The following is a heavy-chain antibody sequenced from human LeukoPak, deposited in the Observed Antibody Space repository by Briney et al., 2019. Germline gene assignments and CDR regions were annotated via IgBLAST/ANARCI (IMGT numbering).Heavy chain of an antibody. CDR2: IDGRASTT. V-gene: IGHV3-23*01. Sequence: PGGSLRLSCAASGFASGFTFSSYAMRWVRQAPGKGLEWVASIDGRASTTYYADSVKGRFTISRDNSKNTLYLQMNSLGADDTAVYYCAKAPATGEGYYFYYMDVWGKGTTVTVSS. CDR1: GFTFSSYA. D-gene: IGHD7-27*01. J-gene: IGHJ6*03. CDR3: AKAPATGEGYYFYYMDV.